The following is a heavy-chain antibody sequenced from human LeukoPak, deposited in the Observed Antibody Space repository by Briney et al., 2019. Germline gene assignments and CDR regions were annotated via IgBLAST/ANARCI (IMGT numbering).Heavy chain of an antibody. Sequence: PGGSLRLSCAASGFTFSSYAMSWVRQAPGKGLEWVSAISGSGGSKYYADSVKGRSTISRDNSKTTLYLQMNSLRAEDTAVYYFAKAGLPPPYYYYGMDVWGQGTTVTVSS. CDR2: ISGSGGSK. CDR3: AKAGLPPPYYYYGMDV. D-gene: IGHD3-10*01. CDR1: GFTFSSYA. V-gene: IGHV3-23*01. J-gene: IGHJ6*02.